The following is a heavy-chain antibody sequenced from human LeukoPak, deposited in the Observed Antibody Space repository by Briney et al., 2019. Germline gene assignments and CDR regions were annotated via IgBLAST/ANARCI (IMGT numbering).Heavy chain of an antibody. D-gene: IGHD5-12*01. CDR2: IYSGGST. CDR3: ATLVATTRFDY. CDR1: GFTFSSNY. J-gene: IGHJ4*02. V-gene: IGHV3-53*01. Sequence: GGSLRLSCAASGFTFSSNYMRWVRQAPGKGLEWVSVIYSGGSTYYADSVKGRFTISRDNAKNSLYLQMSSLRADDMAVYYCATLVATTRFDYWGQGTLVTVSS.